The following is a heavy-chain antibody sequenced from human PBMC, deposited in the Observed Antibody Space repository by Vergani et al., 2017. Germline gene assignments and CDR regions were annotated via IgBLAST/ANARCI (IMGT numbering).Heavy chain of an antibody. J-gene: IGHJ6*02. Sequence: EVQLVESGGGIVKPGGSLRLSCVASGFSFRNAWMNWVRRTPGKGLEWVGRIKSKFDRGTTDYAAAVKGRFTMSRDDSKNKLFLQMNGMKTEDIGVYYCTTDPRYCGDGSCCWLSDHHYYGMDVWGQGTTVTVSS. CDR3: TTDPRYCGDGSCCWLSDHHYYGMDV. D-gene: IGHD2-21*01. V-gene: IGHV3-15*07. CDR2: IKSKFDRGTT. CDR1: GFSFRNAW.